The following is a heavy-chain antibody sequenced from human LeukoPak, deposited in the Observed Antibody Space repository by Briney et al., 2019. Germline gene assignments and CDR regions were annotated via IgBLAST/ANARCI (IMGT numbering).Heavy chain of an antibody. J-gene: IGHJ6*02. CDR2: IKQDGSEI. CDR1: GFTFSNYW. D-gene: IGHD2-21*01. V-gene: IGHV3-7*01. Sequence: GGSLRLSCTASGFTFSNYWMHWVRQAPGKGLEWVANIKQDGSEIYYVGSVKGRFTISRDNAKNSLYLQMNSLRVEDTAVYYCARYCGGDCYGMDVWGQGTTVTVSS. CDR3: ARYCGGDCYGMDV.